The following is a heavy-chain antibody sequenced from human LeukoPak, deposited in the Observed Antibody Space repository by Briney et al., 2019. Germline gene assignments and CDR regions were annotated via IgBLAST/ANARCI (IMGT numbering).Heavy chain of an antibody. CDR3: AREAVGATTFDY. Sequence: SETLSLTCTVSGGSISSYYWSWIRQPPGKGLEWIGSVYQSGITYYNPSLKSRVTISIDTSKNQFSLNLNSVTAADTAVYYCAREAVGATTFDYWGLGTLVTVSS. J-gene: IGHJ4*02. CDR1: GGSISSYY. V-gene: IGHV4-59*12. D-gene: IGHD1-26*01. CDR2: VYQSGIT.